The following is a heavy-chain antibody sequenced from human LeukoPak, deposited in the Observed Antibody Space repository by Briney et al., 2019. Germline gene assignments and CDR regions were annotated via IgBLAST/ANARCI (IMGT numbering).Heavy chain of an antibody. CDR3: ARPTAVASFDTFHI. J-gene: IGHJ3*02. D-gene: IGHD6-19*01. Sequence: SETLSLTCAVYGGSFSGYYWSWIRQPPGKGLEWIGEINHSGSTNYNPSLKSRVTISVDTSKNQFSLKLNSVTAADTAVYYCARPTAVASFDTFHIWGQGTMVAVSS. V-gene: IGHV4-34*01. CDR2: INHSGST. CDR1: GGSFSGYY.